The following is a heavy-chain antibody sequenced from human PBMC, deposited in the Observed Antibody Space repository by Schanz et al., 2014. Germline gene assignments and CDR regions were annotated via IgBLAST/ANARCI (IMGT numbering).Heavy chain of an antibody. CDR1: GFTFRSYA. J-gene: IGHJ4*02. CDR3: AKDGVPSPWVCFGGYCYSGGADY. D-gene: IGHD2-21*02. Sequence: EVQLLESGGGLIQPGGSLSLSCAASGFTFRSYAMSLVRQAPGKGLEWVSVISGSGDHTHYADSVKGRFTISRDTSGNTLYLQMNSLTGEDTAVYYCAKDGVPSPWVCFGGYCYSGGADYWGQGTLVTVSS. V-gene: IGHV3-23*01. CDR2: ISGSGDHT.